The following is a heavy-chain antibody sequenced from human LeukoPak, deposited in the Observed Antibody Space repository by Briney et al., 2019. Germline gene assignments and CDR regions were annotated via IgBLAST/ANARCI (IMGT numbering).Heavy chain of an antibody. CDR2: IKQDGSEK. Sequence: GGSLRLSCAASGFTFSSYWMSWVRQAPGKGLEWVANIKQDGSEKYYVDSVKGRFTISRDNAKNSLYLQMNSLRAEDTAVYYCAREWRGYSYGFPQNAFDIWGQGTMVTVSS. D-gene: IGHD5-18*01. CDR3: AREWRGYSYGFPQNAFDI. J-gene: IGHJ3*02. CDR1: GFTFSSYW. V-gene: IGHV3-7*01.